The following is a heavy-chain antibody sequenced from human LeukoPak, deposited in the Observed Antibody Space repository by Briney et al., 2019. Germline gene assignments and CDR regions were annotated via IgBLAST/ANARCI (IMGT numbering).Heavy chain of an antibody. V-gene: IGHV3-23*01. D-gene: IGHD3-22*01. CDR2: MSGSGGSR. J-gene: IGHJ3*02. CDR3: AKDQAYYYDSSGTSDAFDI. Sequence: GGSLRLSCAASGFTFSSYAMSWVRQAPGKGLEWVSAMSGSGGSRYYADSVKGRFTISRDNSKNTLYLQMNSLRAEDTAVYYCAKDQAYYYDSSGTSDAFDIWGQGTMVTVSS. CDR1: GFTFSSYA.